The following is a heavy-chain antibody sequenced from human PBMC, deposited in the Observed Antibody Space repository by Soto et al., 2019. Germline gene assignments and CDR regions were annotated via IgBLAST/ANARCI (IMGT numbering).Heavy chain of an antibody. V-gene: IGHV1-18*01. D-gene: IGHD6-13*01. J-gene: IGHJ4*02. CDR3: ARGRSSWYRGYFDY. CDR2: TSAYNGNT. Sequence: ASVKVSCKASGYTFTSYGISWVRQAPGQGLEWMGWTSAYNGNTNYAQKLQGRVTMTTDTSTSTAYMELRSLRSDDTAVYYCARGRSSWYRGYFDYWGQGTLVTVSS. CDR1: GYTFTSYG.